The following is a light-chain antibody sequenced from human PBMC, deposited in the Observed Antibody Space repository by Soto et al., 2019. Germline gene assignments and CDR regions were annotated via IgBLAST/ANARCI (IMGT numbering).Light chain of an antibody. CDR2: GAS. CDR3: QQYNNWPPWT. Sequence: RVMTQSPATLSLSPGERATLSCRASQSVSTNVAWYQQKPGQAPRLLIYGASTRATDIPARFSGSGYGTDFTLTISSLQSEDFAVYYCQQYNNWPPWTFGQGTKVEVK. J-gene: IGKJ1*01. CDR1: QSVSTN. V-gene: IGKV3-15*01.